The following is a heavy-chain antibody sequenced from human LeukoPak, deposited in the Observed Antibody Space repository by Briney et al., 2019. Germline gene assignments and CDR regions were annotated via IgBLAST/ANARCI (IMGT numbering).Heavy chain of an antibody. D-gene: IGHD1-26*01. J-gene: IGHJ4*02. CDR2: ISSSGGTT. V-gene: IGHV3-23*01. CDR3: VCRIGGAPQ. CDR1: GFTFSSYP. Sequence: GGSLRLSCAASGFTFSSYPMSWVRQAPGKGLEWVSTISSSGGTTYYADSVKGRFTISRDNSKKTLYLQMNSLRAEDTAVYYCVCRIGGAPQWGQGTLVTVSS.